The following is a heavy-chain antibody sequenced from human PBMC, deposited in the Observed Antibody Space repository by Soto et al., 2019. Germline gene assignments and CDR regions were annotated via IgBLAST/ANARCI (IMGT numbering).Heavy chain of an antibody. J-gene: IGHJ4*02. D-gene: IGHD3-22*01. CDR1: GFTFSSYA. Sequence: PGGSLRLSCAASGFTFSSYAMSWVRQAPGKGLEWVSAISGSGGSTYYADSVKGRFTISRDNSKNTLYLQMNSLRAEETAVYYCAKVNYYYDSSGYRAAYYFDYWGQGTLVTVSS. CDR3: AKVNYYYDSSGYRAAYYFDY. V-gene: IGHV3-23*01. CDR2: ISGSGGST.